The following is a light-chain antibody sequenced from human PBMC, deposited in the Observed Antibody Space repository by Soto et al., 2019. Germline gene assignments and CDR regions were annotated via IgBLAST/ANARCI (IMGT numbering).Light chain of an antibody. J-gene: IGKJ5*01. V-gene: IGKV1-33*01. CDR1: QDVGKY. Sequence: GDRVTITCQASQDVGKYLTWYQQRPGKAPNLLIYDAASLETGVPSRFSGSGSGTDFTFTISSLQPEDIATYYCQQYDNLPITFGQGTRLE. CDR3: QQYDNLPIT. CDR2: DAA.